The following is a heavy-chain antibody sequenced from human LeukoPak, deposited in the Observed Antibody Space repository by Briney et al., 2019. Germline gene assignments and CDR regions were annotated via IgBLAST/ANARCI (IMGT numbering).Heavy chain of an antibody. Sequence: PSETLSLTCTVSGGSISGYYWSWIRQPPGKGLGWIAFIYYSGTTNYNPSLKSRVTISLDTSKNQFSLKLISVTAADTAVYYCARGGWGSFDYWGQGTLVTVSS. J-gene: IGHJ4*02. CDR2: IYYSGTT. CDR1: GGSISGYY. V-gene: IGHV4-59*01. D-gene: IGHD1-26*01. CDR3: ARGGWGSFDY.